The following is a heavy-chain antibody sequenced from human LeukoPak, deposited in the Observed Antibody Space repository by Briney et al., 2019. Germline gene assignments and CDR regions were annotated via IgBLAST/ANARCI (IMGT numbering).Heavy chain of an antibody. V-gene: IGHV3-23*01. D-gene: IGHD3-10*01. J-gene: IGHJ4*02. Sequence: GGSLRLSYAASGFTFSSYAMSWVRQAPGKGLEWVSAISGSGGSTYYADSVKGRFTISRDNSKNTLYLQMNSLRAEDTAVYYCAKVSRYMVVRGVGFDYWGQGTLVTVSS. CDR1: GFTFSSYA. CDR3: AKVSRYMVVRGVGFDY. CDR2: ISGSGGST.